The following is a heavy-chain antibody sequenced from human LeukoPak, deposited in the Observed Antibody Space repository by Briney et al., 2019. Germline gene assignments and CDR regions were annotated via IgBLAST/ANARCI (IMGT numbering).Heavy chain of an antibody. CDR3: ARAVNSASKSDY. CDR1: GFTFNTHG. D-gene: IGHD2-2*01. J-gene: IGHJ4*02. CDR2: IWYDGSQK. Sequence: QPGRSLRLSCAASGFTFNTHGMHWVRQAPGKGLEWVAVIWYDGSQKYYVDSVKGRFTISRDNSKNMMYLQMNSLRAEDTAVYYCARAVNSASKSDYWGQGTLVTVSS. V-gene: IGHV3-33*01.